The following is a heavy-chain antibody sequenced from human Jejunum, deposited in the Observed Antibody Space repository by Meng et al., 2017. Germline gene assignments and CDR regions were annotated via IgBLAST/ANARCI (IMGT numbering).Heavy chain of an antibody. D-gene: IGHD3-10*01. CDR3: ARDEWFGRYWGVWFDP. CDR1: GASISTTNYY. V-gene: IGHV4-39*07. CDR2: VSYSGST. Sequence: HLLVQESAPGWLKPSETLSLTCTVSGASISTTNYYGGWIRQPPGKGLEWIGTVSYSGSTYFNPSLKGRITISTDTSKNQFSLKLNSVTAADTAVYYCARDEWFGRYWGVWFDPWGQGTLVTVSS. J-gene: IGHJ5*02.